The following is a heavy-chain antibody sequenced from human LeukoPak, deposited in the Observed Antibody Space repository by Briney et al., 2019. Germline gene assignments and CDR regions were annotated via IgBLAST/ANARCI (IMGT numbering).Heavy chain of an antibody. V-gene: IGHV4-34*01. CDR3: ARVPARRVVTTPTYFDY. CDR2: INHSGST. D-gene: IGHD2-21*02. J-gene: IGHJ4*02. CDR1: GGSFSGYY. Sequence: KSSETLSLTCAVYGGSFSGYYWSWIRQPPGKGLEWIGEINHSGSTNYNPSLKSRVTISVDTSKNQFSLKLNSVTAADTAVYYCARVPARRVVTTPTYFDYWGQGTLVTVSS.